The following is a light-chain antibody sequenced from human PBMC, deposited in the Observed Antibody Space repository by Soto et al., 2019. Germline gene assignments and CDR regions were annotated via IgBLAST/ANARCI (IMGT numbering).Light chain of an antibody. V-gene: IGKV3-11*01. CDR3: QQGSAWPYT. CDR2: DAS. CDR1: QSVSGS. J-gene: IGKJ2*01. Sequence: EIVLTQSPVMLSLSPGERATLSCRASQSVSGSLAWYQQKSGQAPGLLVYDASKRAAGIPARFSGSGSGTDLTLTISSLEPEDSAIYYCQQGSAWPYTFGQGTKLEIK.